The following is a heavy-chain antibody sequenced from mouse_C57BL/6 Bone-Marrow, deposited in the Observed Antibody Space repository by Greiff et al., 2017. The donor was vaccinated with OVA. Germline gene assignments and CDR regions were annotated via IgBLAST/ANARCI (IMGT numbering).Heavy chain of an antibody. V-gene: IGHV14-4*01. D-gene: IGHD3-2*02. J-gene: IGHJ3*01. CDR1: GFNIQDDY. Sequence: EVQLQQSGAELVRPGASVKLSCTASGFNIQDDYMHWVKQRPEQGLEWIGWIDPENGDTEYASKFQGKATITADTSSNTAYLQLSSLTSEDTAVYYWTLLDSSGYVGFAYWGQGTLVTVSA. CDR2: IDPENGDT. CDR3: TLLDSSGYVGFAY.